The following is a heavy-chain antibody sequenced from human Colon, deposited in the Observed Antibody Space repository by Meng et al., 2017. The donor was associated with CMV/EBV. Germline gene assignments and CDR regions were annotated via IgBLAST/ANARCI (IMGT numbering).Heavy chain of an antibody. Sequence: ASVKVSCKASGYPFTNYNINWVRQATGQGLEWMGWMNPNSGETGFGQKFQGRITMTRDTSISTAYLELSSLKSEDTAVYYCAREGGSGLLEWLSTFDSWGQGTLVTVSS. CDR2: MNPNSGET. J-gene: IGHJ4*02. CDR3: AREGGSGLLEWLSTFDS. D-gene: IGHD3-3*01. CDR1: GYPFTNYN. V-gene: IGHV1-8*01.